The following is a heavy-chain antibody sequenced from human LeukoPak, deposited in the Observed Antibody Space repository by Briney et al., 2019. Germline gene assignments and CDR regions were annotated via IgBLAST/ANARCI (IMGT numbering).Heavy chain of an antibody. Sequence: GSLRLSCAASGFTFSSYAMSWVRQAPGKGLEWVSAISGSGGSTHYADSVKGRFTISRDNSKNTLYLQMNSLRAEDTAVYYCAKDLGYYDSSGYFGYWGQGTLVTVSS. CDR2: ISGSGGST. D-gene: IGHD3-22*01. V-gene: IGHV3-23*01. CDR3: AKDLGYYDSSGYFGY. CDR1: GFTFSSYA. J-gene: IGHJ4*02.